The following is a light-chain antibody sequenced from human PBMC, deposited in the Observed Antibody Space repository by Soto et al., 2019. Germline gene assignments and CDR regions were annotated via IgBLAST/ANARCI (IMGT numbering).Light chain of an antibody. CDR1: QNIRTY. CDR2: SAS. V-gene: IGKV1-39*01. Sequence: DIQMTQSPYSLSASVGDSVTITCRASQNIRTYLHWYQQKPGRAPTLLIHSASALPSGVPSRFSGSGSGTEFTLTMSGLQPEDFATYYCQQGHSTPYTFGQGTKVDIK. J-gene: IGKJ2*01. CDR3: QQGHSTPYT.